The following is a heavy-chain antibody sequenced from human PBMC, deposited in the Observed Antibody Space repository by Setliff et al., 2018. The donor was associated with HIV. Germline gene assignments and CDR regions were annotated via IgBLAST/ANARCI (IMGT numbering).Heavy chain of an antibody. Sequence: PSETLSLTCAVYGGSFTNYFWGWIRQPPGKGLEWIGEITPSGGTNYNPSLKSRVTISVDTSKNQFSLKLSSVTAADTALYYCSKWDTIILADSWGQGTLVTVSS. CDR3: SKWDTIILADS. CDR2: ITPSGGT. V-gene: IGHV4-34*01. CDR1: GGSFTNYF. J-gene: IGHJ4*02. D-gene: IGHD1-26*01.